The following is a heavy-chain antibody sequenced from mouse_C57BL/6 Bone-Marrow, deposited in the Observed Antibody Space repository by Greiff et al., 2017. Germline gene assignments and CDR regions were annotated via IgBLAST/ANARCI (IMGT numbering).Heavy chain of an antibody. V-gene: IGHV1-64*01. D-gene: IGHD3-1*01. J-gene: IGHJ2*01. Sequence: QVQLQQPGAELVKPGASVKLSCKASGYTFTSYWMHWVKQRPGQGLEWIGMIHPNSGSTNYNEKFKGKATLTADKSSSTAYMQFSSLTSEDSAIXYCASGPYYFDYWGQGTTLTVSS. CDR2: IHPNSGST. CDR1: GYTFTSYW. CDR3: ASGPYYFDY.